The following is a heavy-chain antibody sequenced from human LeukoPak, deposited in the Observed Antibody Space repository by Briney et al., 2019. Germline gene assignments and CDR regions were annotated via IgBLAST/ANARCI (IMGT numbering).Heavy chain of an antibody. CDR1: GFTVSSTY. D-gene: IGHD3-22*01. Sequence: GGSLRLSCAASGFTVSSTYMSWVRQAPGKGLEWVSSISSSSSYIYYADSVKGRFTISRDNSKNTLYLQMNSLRAEDTAVYYCASTMTVTDAFDIWGQGTMVTVSS. J-gene: IGHJ3*02. V-gene: IGHV3-21*01. CDR3: ASTMTVTDAFDI. CDR2: ISSSSSYI.